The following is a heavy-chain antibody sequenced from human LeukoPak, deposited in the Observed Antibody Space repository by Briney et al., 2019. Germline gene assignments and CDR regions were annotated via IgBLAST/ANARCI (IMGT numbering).Heavy chain of an antibody. Sequence: GGSLRLSCAASGFTFNSYSMNWFRQAPGKGLEWVALISSDGSNKYYRDSLKGRFTISRDNSKNALFLHMNSLRPDDSALYYCAADDYGDFIPYYWGQGTLVTISS. CDR3: AADDYGDFIPYY. J-gene: IGHJ4*02. CDR2: ISSDGSNK. D-gene: IGHD4-17*01. CDR1: GFTFNSYS. V-gene: IGHV3-30*03.